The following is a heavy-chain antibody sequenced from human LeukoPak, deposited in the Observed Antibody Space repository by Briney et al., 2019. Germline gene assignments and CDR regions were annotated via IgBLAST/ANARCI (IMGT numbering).Heavy chain of an antibody. Sequence: PGGSLRLSCTASGFTFSSYAMSWVRQAPGKGLEWIGYIYYSGSTNYNPSLKSRVTISVDTSKNQFSLKLSSVTAADTAVYYCAGGLGILSDWGQGTLVTVSS. CDR2: IYYSGST. CDR1: GFTFSSYA. CDR3: AGGLGILSD. J-gene: IGHJ4*02. V-gene: IGHV4-59*01. D-gene: IGHD6-13*01.